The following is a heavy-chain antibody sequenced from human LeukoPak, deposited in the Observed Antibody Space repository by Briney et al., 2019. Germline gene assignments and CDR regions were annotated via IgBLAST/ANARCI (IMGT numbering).Heavy chain of an antibody. CDR2: INTDGNST. V-gene: IGHV3-74*01. Sequence: GGSLRLSCAASGFTFSSYWMHWVRQAPGKGLVWVSRINTDGNSTRYADSVKGRCTITRDNAKNTMYLQMESMRAEDTAVYYYARDARGTSSSWYDYWGQGTLVTVSS. J-gene: IGHJ4*02. CDR3: ARDARGTSSSWYDY. D-gene: IGHD6-13*01. CDR1: GFTFSSYW.